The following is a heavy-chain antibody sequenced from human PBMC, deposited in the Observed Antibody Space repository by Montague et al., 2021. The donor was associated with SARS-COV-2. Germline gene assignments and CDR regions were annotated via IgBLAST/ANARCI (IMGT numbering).Heavy chain of an antibody. CDR3: ARVRAVPAAMRIFSLGRSYYGMDV. CDR2: INHSGST. V-gene: IGHV4-34*01. CDR1: GGSFSGYY. D-gene: IGHD2-2*01. Sequence: SETLSLTCAVYGGSFSGYYWSWIRQPPGKGLEWIGEINHSGSTNYNPSLKSRVTISADTSKNQFSLKLSSVTAADTAVYYCARVRAVPAAMRIFSLGRSYYGMDVWGQGTTVAVSS. J-gene: IGHJ6*02.